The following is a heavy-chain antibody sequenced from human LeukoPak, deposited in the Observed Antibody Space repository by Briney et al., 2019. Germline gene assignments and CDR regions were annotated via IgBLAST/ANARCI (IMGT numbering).Heavy chain of an antibody. CDR2: ISSSGSTI. J-gene: IGHJ4*02. D-gene: IGHD3-10*01. CDR3: ARGLYGSGSYYPA. Sequence: GGSLRLSRVASRFTFSIYWMSWVRQAPGKGLEWVSYISSSGSTIYYADSVKGRFTISRDNAKNSLYLQMNSLRAEDTAVYYCARGLYGSGSYYPAWGQGTLVTVSS. CDR1: RFTFSIYW. V-gene: IGHV3-11*01.